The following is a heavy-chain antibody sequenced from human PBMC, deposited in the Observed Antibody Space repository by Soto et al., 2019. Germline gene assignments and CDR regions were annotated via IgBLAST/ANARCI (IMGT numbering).Heavy chain of an antibody. CDR2: VHISGHS. V-gene: IGHV4-4*02. CDR3: ARVRQGCSANNCYFDP. D-gene: IGHD1-1*01. J-gene: IGHJ5*01. Sequence: PXETLSLTCTLSGGSVRAPDWWNCVRQSPDKGLEWIAEVHISGHSNYNPSLRSRVSVSIDSSKNQFYLNLNSVTAADTAIYYCARVRQGCSANNCYFDPWGQGTQVTSPQ. CDR1: GGSVRAPDW.